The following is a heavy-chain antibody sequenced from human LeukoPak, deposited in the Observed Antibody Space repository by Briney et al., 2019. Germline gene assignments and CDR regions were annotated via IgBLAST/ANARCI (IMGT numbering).Heavy chain of an antibody. Sequence: SVKVSCKPSGGSFSNYGFNWVRQAPGQGLECMGGIIPFFGAANYAQRFEGRVTITADESSTTAYMELSSLTSEDTAVYWCARDSKVDYNYRAFDIWGQGTIVTVTS. CDR2: IIPFFGAA. CDR3: ARDSKVDYNYRAFDI. CDR1: GGSFSNYG. J-gene: IGHJ3*02. V-gene: IGHV1-69*01. D-gene: IGHD5-24*01.